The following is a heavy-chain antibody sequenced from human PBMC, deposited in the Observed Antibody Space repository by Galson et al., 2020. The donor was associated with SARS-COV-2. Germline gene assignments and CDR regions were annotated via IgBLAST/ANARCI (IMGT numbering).Heavy chain of an antibody. CDR1: GFTFSSYE. CDR3: ARDSGTCTYYNCHHLYY. D-gene: IGHD3-10*01. Sequence: TGGSLRLSCAASGFTFSSYEMNWVRQAPGKGLEWVSYITNRGSSINYADSVKGRFTISRDNAENSLYLQMNSMRVEDTAVYYCARDSGTCTYYNCHHLYYCGQGTLVAVSS. V-gene: IGHV3-48*03. J-gene: IGHJ4*02. CDR2: ITNRGSSI.